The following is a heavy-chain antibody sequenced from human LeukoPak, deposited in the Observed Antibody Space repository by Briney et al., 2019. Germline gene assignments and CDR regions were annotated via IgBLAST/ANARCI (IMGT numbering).Heavy chain of an antibody. J-gene: IGHJ4*02. CDR2: IYTSGST. Sequence: SETLSLTCTVSGGSISSYYWSWIRQPPGKGLEWIGYIYTSGSTNYNPSLKSRVTISVDTSKNQFSLKLSSVTAADTAVYYCARRDDFGMVFDYWGQETLVTVSS. CDR1: GGSISSYY. D-gene: IGHD3-3*01. CDR3: ARRDDFGMVFDY. V-gene: IGHV4-4*09.